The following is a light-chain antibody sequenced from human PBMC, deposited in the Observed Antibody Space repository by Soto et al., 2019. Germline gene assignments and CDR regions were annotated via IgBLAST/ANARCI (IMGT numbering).Light chain of an antibody. Sequence: EIWMTQSSATLSISPGERATLSCRASQSVSSSYLAWYQQKPGQAPRLRIYGASSRATGIPDRFSGSGSGTDFSLTISRLEPEDFAVYYCQQYGSSCNGTFGQGSKV. J-gene: IGKJ1*01. CDR1: QSVSSSY. V-gene: IGKV3-20*01. CDR2: GAS. CDR3: QQYGSSCNGT.